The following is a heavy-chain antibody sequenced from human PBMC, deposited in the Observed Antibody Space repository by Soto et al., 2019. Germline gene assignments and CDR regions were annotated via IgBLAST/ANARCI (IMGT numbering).Heavy chain of an antibody. CDR1: GGYTSSGGYY. CDR2: IYYSGST. Sequence: SETLSLTCTVSGGYTSSGGYYWSWIRQRPGKGLDWIGHIYYSGSTYYNPSLKSRVTISMDTSKNQFSLKLSSVTAADTAVFYCARGVLGGYYFDYWGQGTLVTVSS. D-gene: IGHD2-8*02. J-gene: IGHJ4*02. V-gene: IGHV4-31*03. CDR3: ARGVLGGYYFDY.